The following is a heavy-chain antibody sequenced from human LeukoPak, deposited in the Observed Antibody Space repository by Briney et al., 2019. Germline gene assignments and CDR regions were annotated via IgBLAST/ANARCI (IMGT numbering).Heavy chain of an antibody. CDR3: ARDGPSGSYFPLFDY. V-gene: IGHV3-48*01. D-gene: IGHD1-26*01. J-gene: IGHJ4*02. CDR1: GFTFSSYS. Sequence: PGGSLRLSCAASGFTFSSYSMNWIRQAPGKGLEWVSYISSSSSTIYYADSVKGRFTISRDNAKNSLYLQMNSLRAEDTAVYYCARDGPSGSYFPLFDYWGQGTLVTVSS. CDR2: ISSSSSTI.